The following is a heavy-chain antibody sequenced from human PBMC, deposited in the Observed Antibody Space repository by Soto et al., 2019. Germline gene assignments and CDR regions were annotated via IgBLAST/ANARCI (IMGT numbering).Heavy chain of an antibody. CDR1: GFTFSSYA. V-gene: IGHV3-30-3*01. J-gene: IGHJ6*02. CDR2: ISYDGSNK. D-gene: IGHD3-3*01. CDR3: ARGGLYDFWSGYRDYGMDV. Sequence: GGSLRLSCAASGFTFSSYAMHWVRQAPGKGLEWVAVISYDGSNKYYADSVKGRFTISRDNSKNTLYLQMNSLRAEDTAVYYCARGGLYDFWSGYRDYGMDVWGQGTTVTVSS.